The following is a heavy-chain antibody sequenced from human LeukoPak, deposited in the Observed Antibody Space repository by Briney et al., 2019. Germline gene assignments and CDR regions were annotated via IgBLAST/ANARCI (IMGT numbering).Heavy chain of an antibody. CDR2: ISYDGSDK. V-gene: IGHV3-30*18. D-gene: IGHD3-10*01. CDR1: GFTFSSYG. CDR3: VKCYYGSGSYYSPDY. Sequence: PGGSLRLSCAASGFTFSSYGMHWVRQAPGKGLEWVAVISYDGSDKYYADSVKGRFTISRDNSKNTLYLQMNSLRAEDTAVYYCVKCYYGSGSYYSPDYWGQGTLVTVSS. J-gene: IGHJ4*02.